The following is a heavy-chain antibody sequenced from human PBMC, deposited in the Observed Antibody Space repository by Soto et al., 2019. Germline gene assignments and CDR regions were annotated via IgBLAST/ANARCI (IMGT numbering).Heavy chain of an antibody. CDR1: GGTFSSYT. Sequence: QVQLVQSGAEVKKPGSSVKVSCKASGGTFSSYTISWVRQAPGQGLEWMGRIIPILGIANYAQKLQGRVTITADKSTSTSYMELSSLRSEDTAVYYCAREEYYSGSGAFFHYWGQGTLVTVSS. CDR2: IIPILGIA. CDR3: AREEYYSGSGAFFHY. J-gene: IGHJ4*02. D-gene: IGHD3-10*01. V-gene: IGHV1-69*08.